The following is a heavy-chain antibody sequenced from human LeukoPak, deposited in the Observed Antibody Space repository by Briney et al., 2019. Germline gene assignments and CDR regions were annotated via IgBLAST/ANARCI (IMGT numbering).Heavy chain of an antibody. CDR2: ISSSSSYI. D-gene: IGHD5-18*01. Sequence: PGGSLRLSCAASGFTFSSYSMNWVRQAPGKGLEWVSSISSSSSYIYYADSVKGRFTISRDNAKNSLYLQMNSLRAEDTAVYYCARAQERIQLWLTYYYYMDVWGKGTTVTVSS. J-gene: IGHJ6*03. CDR1: GFTFSSYS. CDR3: ARAQERIQLWLTYYYYMDV. V-gene: IGHV3-21*01.